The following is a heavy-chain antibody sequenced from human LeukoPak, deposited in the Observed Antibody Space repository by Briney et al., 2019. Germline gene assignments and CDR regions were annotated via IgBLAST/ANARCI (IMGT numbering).Heavy chain of an antibody. CDR2: ISSSGSTI. V-gene: IGHV3-48*03. CDR1: GFTFSSCD. D-gene: IGHD6-6*01. CDR3: AREAYSSSSFDY. Sequence: GGSLRLSCAASGFTFSSCDFNWVRQAPGKGLEWISFISSSGSTIYYADSVKGRFTISRDNAKNSLYLQMNSLRAEDTAVYYCAREAYSSSSFDYWGQGTLVTVSS. J-gene: IGHJ4*02.